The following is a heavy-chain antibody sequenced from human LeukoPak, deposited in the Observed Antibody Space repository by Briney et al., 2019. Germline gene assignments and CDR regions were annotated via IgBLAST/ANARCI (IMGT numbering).Heavy chain of an antibody. CDR3: ARNSFVAATDIYYYYGMDV. CDR2: ISSSSYI. V-gene: IGHV3-21*01. Sequence: PGGSLRLSCAASGFTFSSYSMNWVRQAPGKGLEWVSSISSSSYIYYADSVKGRFTISRDNAKNSLYLQMNSLRAEDTAVYYCARNSFVAATDIYYYYGMDVWGQGTTVTVSS. D-gene: IGHD2-15*01. J-gene: IGHJ6*02. CDR1: GFTFSSYS.